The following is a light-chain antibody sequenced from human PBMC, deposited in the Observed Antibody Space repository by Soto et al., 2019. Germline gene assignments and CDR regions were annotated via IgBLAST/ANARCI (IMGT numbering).Light chain of an antibody. CDR2: DVS. V-gene: IGLV2-14*01. Sequence: QSVLTQPASVSGSPGQSITISCTGTSSDVGGYNYVSWYQQHPGKAPKLMIYDVSNRPSGVSNRFSGSKSGNTASLTISGLQAEDEADYYCSSYTSSSTLPYVFGTRTKVTAL. CDR3: SSYTSSSTLPYV. J-gene: IGLJ1*01. CDR1: SSDVGGYNY.